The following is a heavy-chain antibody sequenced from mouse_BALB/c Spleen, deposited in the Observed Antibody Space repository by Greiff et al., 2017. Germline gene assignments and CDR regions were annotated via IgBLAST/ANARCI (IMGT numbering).Heavy chain of an antibody. D-gene: IGHD2-3*01. CDR1: GFNIKDTY. CDR2: IDPANGNT. Sequence: EVQLQQSGAELVKPGASVKLSCTASGFNIKDTYMHWVKQRPEQGLEWIGRIDPANGNTKYDPKFQGKATITADTASNTAYLQLSSLTSEDTAVYYCARSSFYDGYPAWFAYWGEGTLVTVSA. V-gene: IGHV14-3*02. J-gene: IGHJ3*01. CDR3: ARSSFYDGYPAWFAY.